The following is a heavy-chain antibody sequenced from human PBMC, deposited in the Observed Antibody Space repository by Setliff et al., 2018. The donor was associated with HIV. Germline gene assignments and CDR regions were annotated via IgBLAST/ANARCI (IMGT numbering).Heavy chain of an antibody. CDR1: GLTFSSYS. D-gene: IGHD3-22*01. J-gene: IGHJ3*02. CDR3: ARVRDYYDSGAQAFDI. V-gene: IGHV3-48*04. Sequence: GGSLRLSCAASGLTFSSYSMTWVRQVPGKGLEWLSYITDNSRTIYYADSVKGRFTISRDTAKSSLYLQMNSLRAEDTAVYYCARVRDYYDSGAQAFDIWGQGTMVTVS. CDR2: ITDNSRTI.